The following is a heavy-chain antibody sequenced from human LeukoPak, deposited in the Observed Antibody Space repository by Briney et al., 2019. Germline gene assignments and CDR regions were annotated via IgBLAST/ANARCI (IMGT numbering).Heavy chain of an antibody. Sequence: GGSLRLSCAASGFTFSSYGMHWVRQAPGKRLEWVAVIWYGGSNKYYADPVKGRFTISRDNSKNTLYLQMNSLKTEDTAVYYCTKVGDGEFNDAFDIWGQGTMVTVSS. V-gene: IGHV3-33*06. CDR1: GFTFSSYG. J-gene: IGHJ3*02. D-gene: IGHD3-10*01. CDR3: TKVGDGEFNDAFDI. CDR2: IWYGGSNK.